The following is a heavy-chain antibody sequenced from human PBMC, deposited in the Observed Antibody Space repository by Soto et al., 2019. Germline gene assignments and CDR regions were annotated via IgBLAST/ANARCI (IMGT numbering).Heavy chain of an antibody. CDR2: FDPEDGET. D-gene: IGHD3-3*01. J-gene: IGHJ4*02. CDR1: GYTLTELS. CDR3: ATNLVGYDFWSGYYFDY. Sequence: ASVKVSCKVSGYTLTELSMHWVRQAPGKGLEWMGGFDPEDGETIYAQKFQGRVTMTEDTSTDTAYMELSSLRSEDTAVYYCATNLVGYDFWSGYYFDYWGQGTLVTVSS. V-gene: IGHV1-24*01.